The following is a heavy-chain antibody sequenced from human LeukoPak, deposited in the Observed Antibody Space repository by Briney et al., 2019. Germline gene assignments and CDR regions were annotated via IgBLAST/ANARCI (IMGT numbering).Heavy chain of an antibody. CDR2: IYYSGST. CDR3: AKSRDGYNPQGFDY. D-gene: IGHD5-24*01. J-gene: IGHJ4*02. CDR1: GGSISSYY. Sequence: SETLSLTCTASGGSISSYYWSWIRQPPGKGLGWIGYIYYSGSTNYNPSLKSRVTISVDTSKNQFSLKLSSVTAADTAVYYCAKSRDGYNPQGFDYWGQGTLVTVSS. V-gene: IGHV4-59*01.